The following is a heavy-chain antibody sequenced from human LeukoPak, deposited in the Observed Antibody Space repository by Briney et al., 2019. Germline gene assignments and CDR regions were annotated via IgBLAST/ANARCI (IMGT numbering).Heavy chain of an antibody. J-gene: IGHJ3*02. D-gene: IGHD6-13*01. CDR2: INPNSGGT. V-gene: IGHV1-2*02. CDR3: ARDRDGQQLVPRAFDI. CDR1: GYTFTGYY. Sequence: GASVKVSCKASGYTFTGYYMHWVRQAPGQGLEWMGWINPNSGGTNYAQKFQGRVTMTRDTSISTAYMELSRLRSDDTAVYYCARDRDGQQLVPRAFDIWGQGTMVTVSS.